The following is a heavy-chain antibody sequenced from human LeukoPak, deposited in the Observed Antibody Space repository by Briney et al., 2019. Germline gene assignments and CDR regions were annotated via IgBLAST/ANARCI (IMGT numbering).Heavy chain of an antibody. J-gene: IGHJ6*02. V-gene: IGHV1-2*02. CDR1: GYTFTGYY. D-gene: IGHD2-2*01. CDR3: ATLGGGYCSSTSCYDGGLVYYYYGMDV. Sequence: ASVKVSCKASGYTFTGYYMHWVRQAPGQGLEWMGWINPNSGGTNYAQKFQGRVTMTRDTSISTAYMELSRLRSDDTAVYYCATLGGGYCSSTSCYDGGLVYYYYGMDVWGQGTTVTVSS. CDR2: INPNSGGT.